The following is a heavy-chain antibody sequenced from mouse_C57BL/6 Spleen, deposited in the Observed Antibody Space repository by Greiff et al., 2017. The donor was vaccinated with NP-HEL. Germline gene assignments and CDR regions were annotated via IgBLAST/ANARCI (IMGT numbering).Heavy chain of an antibody. CDR3: ASILYARDD. V-gene: IGHV2-3*01. CDR2: LWGDGCT. Sequence: QVQLKESGPGLVAPSQSLSITCTVSGFSLTSYGVSWVRQPPGKGLEWLGVLWGDGCTNYHSALISRLSISKDNSKSQVFVKLNSLQTDYTATYYCASILYARDDGGQGTSVTVSS. CDR1: GFSLTSYG. D-gene: IGHD2-3*01. J-gene: IGHJ4*01.